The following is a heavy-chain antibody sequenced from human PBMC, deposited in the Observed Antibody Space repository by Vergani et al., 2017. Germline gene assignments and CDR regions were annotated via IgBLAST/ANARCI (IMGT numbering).Heavy chain of an antibody. Sequence: QVQLVQSGAEVKKPGASVKVSCKASGGTFTSYGISWVRQAPGQGLEWMGWISAYNGNTNYAQKLQGRVTMTTDTATSTAYMALRRLRSDDTAVYYCARDRESRWGHYRDFDYWGQGTLVTVSS. V-gene: IGHV1-18*01. CDR2: ISAYNGNT. CDR3: ARDRESRWGHYRDFDY. D-gene: IGHD3-16*01. J-gene: IGHJ4*02. CDR1: GGTFTSYG.